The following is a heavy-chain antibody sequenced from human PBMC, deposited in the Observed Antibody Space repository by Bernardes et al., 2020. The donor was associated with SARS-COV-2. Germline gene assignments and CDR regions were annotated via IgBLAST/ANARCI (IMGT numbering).Heavy chain of an antibody. CDR2: IRSKPKGYAK. CDR3: TGDYLY. J-gene: IGHJ4*02. CDR1: GFNFSGYA. V-gene: IGHV3-73*01. D-gene: IGHD4-17*01. Sequence: GGSLRLSCAASGFNFSGYAIQWVRQVSGKGLEWIGSIRSKPKGYAKTYAATLKGRFVISRDDSRNTAYLQIHSLKIDDTAVYYCTGDYLYWDQGTLVSVSS.